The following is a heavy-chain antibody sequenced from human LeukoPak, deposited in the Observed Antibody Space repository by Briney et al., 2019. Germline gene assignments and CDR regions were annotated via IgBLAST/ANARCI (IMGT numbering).Heavy chain of an antibody. J-gene: IGHJ6*03. V-gene: IGHV4-59*08. D-gene: IGHD6-19*01. CDR3: ARRIAVAGTGGYYYYYMDV. CDR2: IYYSGST. CDR1: RGSICRYS. Sequence: PLQTLCLTCTLSRGSICRYSWRCIPHPPRKGLECIGCIYYSGSTNYNPSLKGRVTITVDTSKNQFSLRLSSVTAADTAVYYCARRIAVAGTGGYYYYYMDVWGKGTTVTVSS.